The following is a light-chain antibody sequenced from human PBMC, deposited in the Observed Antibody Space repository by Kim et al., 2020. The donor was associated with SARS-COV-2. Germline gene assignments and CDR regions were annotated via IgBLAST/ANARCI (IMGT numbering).Light chain of an antibody. CDR3: QTWGSGWV. Sequence: GATVKVTCTPSSGPINFVMSGYQQRPEKGPRYLLKFNSVGSQTRGVGIPDRFSVSSSGGERYLTISRLQSEDEADYFCQTWGSGWVFGGGTQLTVL. J-gene: IGLJ3*02. CDR1: SGPINFV. CDR2: FNSVGSQ. V-gene: IGLV4-69*01.